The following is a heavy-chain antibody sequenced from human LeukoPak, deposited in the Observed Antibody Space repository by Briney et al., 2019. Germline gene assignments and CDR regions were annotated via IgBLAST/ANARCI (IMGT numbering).Heavy chain of an antibody. J-gene: IGHJ4*02. V-gene: IGHV4-39*01. CDR2: IYYSGST. CDR3: ARQGKTQQQLVTR. D-gene: IGHD6-13*01. CDR1: GGSISSSSYY. Sequence: SETLSLTCTVSGGSISSSSYYWGWIRQPPGKGLEWIGSIYYSGSTYYNPSLESRVTISVDTSKNQFSLKLSSVTAADTAVYYCARQGKTQQQLVTRWGQGTLVTVSS.